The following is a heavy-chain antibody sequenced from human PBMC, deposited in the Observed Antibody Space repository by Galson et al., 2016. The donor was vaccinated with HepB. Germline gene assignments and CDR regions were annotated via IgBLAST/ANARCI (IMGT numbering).Heavy chain of an antibody. J-gene: IGHJ6*02. CDR3: AKDHTGSTVGWSDGMDV. V-gene: IGHV3-23*01. D-gene: IGHD1-7*01. CDR1: GFTFSNYV. CDR2: ISGSGTNT. Sequence: SLRLSCAASGFTFSNYVMNWVRQAPGKGLEWVSAISGSGTNTYYEDSVKGRFTISRDNSKNTLFLQLSSLGVEDTAVYYCAKDHTGSTVGWSDGMDVWGQGTRVTVSS.